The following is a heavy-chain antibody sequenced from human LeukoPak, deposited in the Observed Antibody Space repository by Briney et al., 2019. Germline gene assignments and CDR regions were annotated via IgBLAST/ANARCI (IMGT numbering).Heavy chain of an antibody. CDR2: ISSSSSYI. CDR1: GFTFSSYG. Sequence: PGGSLRLSCAASGFTFSSYGMNWVRQAPGKGLEWVSSISSSSSYIYYADSVMGRFTISRDNAKNSLYLQMNSLRAEDTAVYYCARGGYDSSGYYPFDYWGQGTLVTVSS. J-gene: IGHJ4*02. V-gene: IGHV3-21*01. CDR3: ARGGYDSSGYYPFDY. D-gene: IGHD3-22*01.